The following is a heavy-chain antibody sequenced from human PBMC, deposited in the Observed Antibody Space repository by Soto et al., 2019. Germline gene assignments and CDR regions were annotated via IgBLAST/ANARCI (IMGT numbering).Heavy chain of an antibody. CDR2: MNTNSDDT. Sequence: QVQLVQSGAEVKKPGASAQVSCKTSGYTFTSYDINWVRQAPGQGLEWVGWMNTNSDDTRSAQKFRGRLTLTRDKSMKAVYMKLSNLSPDDSAVYYCAREWSAAGHLYGMDVWGQGTTVAVSS. CDR1: GYTFTSYD. V-gene: IGHV1-8*01. J-gene: IGHJ6*02. CDR3: AREWSAAGHLYGMDV. D-gene: IGHD6-13*01.